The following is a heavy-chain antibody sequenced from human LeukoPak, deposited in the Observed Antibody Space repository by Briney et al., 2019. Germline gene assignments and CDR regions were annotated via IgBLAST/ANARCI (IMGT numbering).Heavy chain of an antibody. J-gene: IGHJ3*02. V-gene: IGHV3-73*01. CDR1: GFTFSGSA. Sequence: PGGSLRLSCAASGFTFSGSAVHWVRQASGIGLEWVGRIRSKADSYATAYAASVKGRFTISRDDSKNTAYLQMNSLKTEDTAVYYCTRRGNSYNDAFDIWGQGTMVTVSS. D-gene: IGHD5-18*01. CDR3: TRRGNSYNDAFDI. CDR2: IRSKADSYAT.